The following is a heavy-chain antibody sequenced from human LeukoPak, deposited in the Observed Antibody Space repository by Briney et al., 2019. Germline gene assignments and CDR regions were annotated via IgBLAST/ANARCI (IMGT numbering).Heavy chain of an antibody. V-gene: IGHV1-18*01. CDR3: ARGVFGSGYYLPFDY. CDR2: ISAYNGNT. J-gene: IGHJ4*02. CDR1: GYTFTSYG. D-gene: IGHD3-22*01. Sequence: ASVKVSCTASGYTFTSYGISWVRQATGQGLEWMGWISAYNGNTNYAQKLQGRVTMTTDTSTSTAYMELRSLRSDDTAVYYCARGVFGSGYYLPFDYWGQGTLVTVSS.